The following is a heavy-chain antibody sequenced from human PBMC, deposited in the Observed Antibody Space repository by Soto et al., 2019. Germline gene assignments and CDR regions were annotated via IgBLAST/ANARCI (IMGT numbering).Heavy chain of an antibody. CDR2: IKNKANSYTT. V-gene: IGHV3-72*01. D-gene: IGHD6-13*01. CDR3: TRVRLGSRRSSDY. Sequence: GGSLRLSCAASGFTFSDHYMDWVRQAPGKGLEWVGRIKNKANSYTTEYAAPVKGRFTISRDDSKNSVFLQMNRLKTDDTAVYYCTRVRLGSRRSSDYWGQGILVTVSS. J-gene: IGHJ4*02. CDR1: GFTFSDHY.